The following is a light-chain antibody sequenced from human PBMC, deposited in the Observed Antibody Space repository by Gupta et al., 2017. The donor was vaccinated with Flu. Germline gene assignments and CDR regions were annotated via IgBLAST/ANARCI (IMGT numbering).Light chain of an antibody. CDR3: RSYTSRCTRI. Sequence: QSALTQPASVSGSPGQSITISCTGTSSDVGGYNFVSWYQQYPGKDPQPIIYEVSHRTAGVAIRFSGSKSGNTASLTISGLPAEDEADYYCRSYTSRCTRIFGGGTKVTVL. CDR1: SSDVGGYNF. V-gene: IGLV2-14*01. CDR2: EVS. J-gene: IGLJ2*01.